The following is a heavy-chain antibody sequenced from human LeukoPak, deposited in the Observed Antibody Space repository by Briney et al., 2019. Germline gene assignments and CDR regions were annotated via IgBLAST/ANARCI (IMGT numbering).Heavy chain of an antibody. CDR2: ISSSSSYI. CDR1: GFTFSGSA. D-gene: IGHD3-9*01. CDR3: ARVTLTGYYAFDY. V-gene: IGHV3-21*01. Sequence: GGSLRLSCAASGFTFSGSAMHWVRQAPGKGLEWVSSISSSSSYIYYTDSVKGRFTISRDNAKSSLYLQMNSLRAEDTAVYYCARVTLTGYYAFDYWGQGTLVTVSS. J-gene: IGHJ4*02.